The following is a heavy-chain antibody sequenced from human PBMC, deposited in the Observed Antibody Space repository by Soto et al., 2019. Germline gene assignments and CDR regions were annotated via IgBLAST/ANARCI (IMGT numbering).Heavy chain of an antibody. Sequence: QVQLVQSGAEEKKPGASVKVSCKASGYTFTDYTMHWVRQAPGQRLEWMGWINTDRGNTDYSQNFQDRLTITRDTSASTAYMKLSSVRSEDTAVYYCAKDHPPLSIWGQGTLVTGSS. J-gene: IGHJ4*02. V-gene: IGHV1-3*05. CDR1: GYTFTDYT. CDR3: AKDHPPLSI. CDR2: INTDRGNT.